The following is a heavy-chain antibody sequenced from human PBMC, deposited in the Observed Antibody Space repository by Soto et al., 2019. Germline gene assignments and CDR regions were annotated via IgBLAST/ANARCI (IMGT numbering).Heavy chain of an antibody. J-gene: IGHJ4*02. CDR1: GGTLSSYT. CDR2: IIPNLGIT. D-gene: IGHD2-15*01. Sequence: QVQLVQSGAEVKKPGSSVKVSCKASGGTLSSYTFSWMRQAPGQGLEWMGRIIPNLGITNYAQKFQGRITIIVDKSTSTAYMELSSLRSEDTAVYYCARDKGYCSGASCPDFDYWGQGTLVTVSS. CDR3: ARDKGYCSGASCPDFDY. V-gene: IGHV1-69*08.